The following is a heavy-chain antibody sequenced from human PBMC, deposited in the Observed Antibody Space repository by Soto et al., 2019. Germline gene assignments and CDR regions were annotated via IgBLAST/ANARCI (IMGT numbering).Heavy chain of an antibody. V-gene: IGHV4-39*01. J-gene: IGHJ4*02. CDR2: IYYSGST. CDR1: GGSISSSSYY. CDR3: VNCSGGSCYQN. Sequence: QLQLQESGPGLVKPSETLSLTCTVSGGSISSSSYYWGWIRQPPGKGLEWIGSIYYSGSTYYNPSLKSRVTISVDTSKNQSSLKLSSVTAADTAVYYCVNCSGGSCYQNWGQGTLVTVSS. D-gene: IGHD2-15*01.